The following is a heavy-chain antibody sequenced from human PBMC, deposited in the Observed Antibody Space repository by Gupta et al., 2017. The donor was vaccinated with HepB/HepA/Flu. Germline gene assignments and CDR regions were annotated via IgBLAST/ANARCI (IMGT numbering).Heavy chain of an antibody. V-gene: IGHV3-49*05. CDR2: IRSKAYGGTT. J-gene: IGHJ6*03. CDR3: TPTDRGGSHYYMDV. D-gene: IGHD2-15*01. CDR1: GFTFGDYA. Sequence: EVQLVESGGGLVKPGRSLRLSCTASGFTFGDYAMSWFRQAPGKGLEWVGFIRSKAYGGTTEYAAAGKGRFTISRDDSKIIAYLQMKSIKTAATAVYYCTPTDRGGSHYYMDVWGKGTTVTVSS.